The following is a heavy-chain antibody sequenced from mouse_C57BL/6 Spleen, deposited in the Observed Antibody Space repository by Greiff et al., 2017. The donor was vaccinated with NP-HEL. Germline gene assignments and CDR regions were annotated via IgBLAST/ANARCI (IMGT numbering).Heavy chain of an antibody. Sequence: SGAELVRPGASVTLSCKASGYTFTDYEMHWVKQTPVHGLEWIGAIDPETGGTAYNQKFKGKAILTADKSSSTAYMELRSLTSEDSAVYYCTNYYGSRAWFAYWGQGTLVTVSA. V-gene: IGHV1-15*01. CDR3: TNYYGSRAWFAY. J-gene: IGHJ3*01. CDR2: IDPETGGT. CDR1: GYTFTDYE. D-gene: IGHD1-1*01.